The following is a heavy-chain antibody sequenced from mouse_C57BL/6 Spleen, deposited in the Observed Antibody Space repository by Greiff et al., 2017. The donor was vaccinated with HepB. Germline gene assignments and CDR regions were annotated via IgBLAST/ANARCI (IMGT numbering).Heavy chain of an antibody. V-gene: IGHV1-80*01. CDR2: IYPGDGDT. J-gene: IGHJ3*01. CDR1: GYAFSSYW. D-gene: IGHD2-3*01. CDR3: ARVYERSY. Sequence: QVQLKESGAELVKPGASVKISCKASGYAFSSYWMNWVKQRPGKGLEWIGQIYPGDGDTNYNGKFKGKATLTADKSSSTAYMQLSSLTSEDSAVYFCARVYERSYWGQGTLVTVSA.